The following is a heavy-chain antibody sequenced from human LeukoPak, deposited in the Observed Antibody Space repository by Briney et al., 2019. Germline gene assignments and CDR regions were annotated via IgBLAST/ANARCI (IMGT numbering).Heavy chain of an antibody. CDR1: GYTFSSYA. Sequence: ASVKVSCKASGYTFSSYAISWVRRAPGQGPEWMGGIIPIFGTANYAQTFQGRVTITADESTSTAYMALSSLRSVETAVSYCAALDSGCSGDSCKAFFFYYCGQGTLGTVSS. D-gene: IGHD2-15*01. V-gene: IGHV1-69*13. J-gene: IGHJ4*02. CDR3: AALDSGCSGDSCKAFFFYY. CDR2: IIPIFGTA.